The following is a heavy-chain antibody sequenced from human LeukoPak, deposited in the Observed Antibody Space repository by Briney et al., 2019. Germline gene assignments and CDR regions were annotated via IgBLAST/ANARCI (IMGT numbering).Heavy chain of an antibody. CDR1: GYSFSGYW. Sequence: GEPLNISCKASGYSFSGYWIGWGRKLPGKGLEWMGIVYPDNSDTRYSPSFQGKVTISADKSITTAYLHWSSLKASDTAMYYCARVGGIAVADHFDYWGQGTLVTVSS. D-gene: IGHD6-19*01. CDR3: ARVGGIAVADHFDY. J-gene: IGHJ4*02. V-gene: IGHV5-51*01. CDR2: VYPDNSDT.